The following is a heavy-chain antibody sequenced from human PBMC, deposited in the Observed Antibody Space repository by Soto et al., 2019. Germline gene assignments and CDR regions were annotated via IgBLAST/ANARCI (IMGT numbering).Heavy chain of an antibody. Sequence: GGSLRLSCAASGFTFTRYSMNWVRQAPGKGLEWVSSISSTTNYIYYGDSMKGRFTISRDNAKNSLYLEMNSLRAEDTAVYYCARRGYYDFWSGYYTLSYFDYWGQGTLVTVSS. CDR2: ISSTTNYI. D-gene: IGHD3-3*01. CDR1: GFTFTRYS. J-gene: IGHJ4*02. V-gene: IGHV3-21*06. CDR3: ARRGYYDFWSGYYTLSYFDY.